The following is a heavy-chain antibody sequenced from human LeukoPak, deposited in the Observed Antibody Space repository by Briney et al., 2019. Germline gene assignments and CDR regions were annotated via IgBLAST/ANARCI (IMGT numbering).Heavy chain of an antibody. CDR3: ARHLSGITGYTYGRGIDY. CDR1: GFTFSSYA. V-gene: IGHV3-7*01. CDR2: IKKDGGEK. D-gene: IGHD5-18*01. J-gene: IGHJ4*02. Sequence: GGSLRLSCAASGFTFSSYAMSWVRQAPGKGLEWVANIKKDGGEKYYVDSVKGRFTISRDNAKTSLYLQMNSLRAEDTAVYYCARHLSGITGYTYGRGIDYWGQGTLVTVSS.